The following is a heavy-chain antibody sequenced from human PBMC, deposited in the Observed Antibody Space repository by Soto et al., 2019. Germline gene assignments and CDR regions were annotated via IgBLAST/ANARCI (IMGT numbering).Heavy chain of an antibody. J-gene: IGHJ4*02. D-gene: IGHD3-22*01. CDR1: GASVSSGSYY. V-gene: IGHV4-61*01. CDR2: IYYSGTT. CDR3: ARVRLLPASLLAS. Sequence: QVQLQESGPGLVKPSETLSLTCTVSGASVSSGSYYWSWIRQPPGKGLECIGYIYYSGTTNYDPSLQSRLTISLDTSRNQFSLKLSAVTAADTAVYYCARVRLLPASLLASWGQGTLVTVSS.